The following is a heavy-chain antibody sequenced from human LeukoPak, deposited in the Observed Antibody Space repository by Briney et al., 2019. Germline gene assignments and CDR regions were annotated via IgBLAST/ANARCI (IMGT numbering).Heavy chain of an antibody. Sequence: PSETLSLTCAVYGGSFSGYYWSWIRQPPGKGLEWIGEINHSGSTNYNPSLKSRVTISVDTSKNQFSLKLSSVTAADTAVYYCARGAYIAAAGNSQVGWFDPWGQGTLVTVSS. D-gene: IGHD6-13*01. CDR3: ARGAYIAAAGNSQVGWFDP. V-gene: IGHV4-34*01. CDR2: INHSGST. J-gene: IGHJ5*02. CDR1: GGSFSGYY.